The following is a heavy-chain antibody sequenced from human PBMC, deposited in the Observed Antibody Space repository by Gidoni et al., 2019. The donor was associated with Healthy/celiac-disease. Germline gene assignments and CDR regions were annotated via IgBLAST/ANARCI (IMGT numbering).Heavy chain of an antibody. J-gene: IGHJ6*02. D-gene: IGHD3-9*01. CDR3: ARGSLYYDILTGYYPRADGMDV. CDR1: GGSFSGYY. CDR2: INHSGST. Sequence: QVQLQQWGAGLLTPSETLSLTCAVSGGSFSGYYWSWLRQPPGKGLEWIGEINHSGSTNYNPSLKSRVTISVDTSKNQFSLKLSSVTAADTAVYYCARGSLYYDILTGYYPRADGMDVWGQGTTVTVSS. V-gene: IGHV4-34*01.